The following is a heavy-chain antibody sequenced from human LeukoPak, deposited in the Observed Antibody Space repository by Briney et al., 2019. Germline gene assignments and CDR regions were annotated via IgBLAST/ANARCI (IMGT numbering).Heavy chain of an antibody. CDR2: IYYSGST. CDR3: ARPTYYYDSSGLEGAFDI. CDR1: GGSISSSSYY. V-gene: IGHV4-39*01. Sequence: SETLSLTCTVSGGSISSSSYYWGWIRQPPGTGLEWIGSIYYSGSTYYNPSLKSRVPISVDTSKNQFSLKLSSVTAADTAVYYCARPTYYYDSSGLEGAFDIWGQGTMVTVSS. D-gene: IGHD3-22*01. J-gene: IGHJ3*02.